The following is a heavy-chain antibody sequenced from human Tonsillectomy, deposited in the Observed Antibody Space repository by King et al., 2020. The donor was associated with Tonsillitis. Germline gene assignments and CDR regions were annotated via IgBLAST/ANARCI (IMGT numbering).Heavy chain of an antibody. CDR2: ISDDESNK. V-gene: IGHV3-33*05. D-gene: IGHD3-22*01. Sequence: VQLVESGGGVVQPGRSLRLSCAASGFTFSSYGMHWVRQAPGKGLEWVAVISDDESNKYYADSVEGRFTISRDNSRNTLYLQMNSLRAEDTAVYYCARRAPYYDSSGYSYWFAPWGQGTRVTVSS. CDR1: GFTFSSYG. CDR3: ARRAPYYDSSGYSYWFAP. J-gene: IGHJ5*02.